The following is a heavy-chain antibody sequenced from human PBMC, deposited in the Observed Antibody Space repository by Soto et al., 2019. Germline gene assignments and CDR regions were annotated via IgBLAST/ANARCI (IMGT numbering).Heavy chain of an antibody. CDR1: GGSFSGYY. CDR2: INHSGST. D-gene: IGHD6-13*01. Sequence: PSETLSLTCAVYGGSFSGYYWSWIRQPPGKGLEWIGEINHSGSTNYNPSLKSRVTISVDTSKNQFSLKLSSVTAADTAVYYCAKDLRTMESSSWYDWFDPWGQGTLVTVSS. CDR3: AKDLRTMESSSWYDWFDP. V-gene: IGHV4-34*01. J-gene: IGHJ5*02.